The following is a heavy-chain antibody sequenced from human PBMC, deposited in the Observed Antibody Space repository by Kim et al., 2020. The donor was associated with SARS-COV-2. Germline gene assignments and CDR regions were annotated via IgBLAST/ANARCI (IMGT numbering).Heavy chain of an antibody. CDR3: ARGRTTIFGVVIAPVDY. Sequence: SETLSLTCTVSGGSISSGGYYWSWIRQHPGKGLEWIGYIYYSGSTYYNPSLKSRVTISVDTSKNQFSLKLSAVTAAETAVYYCARGRTTIFGVVIAPVDYWGQGTLVTVSS. D-gene: IGHD3-3*01. CDR1: GGSISSGGYY. J-gene: IGHJ4*02. V-gene: IGHV4-31*03. CDR2: IYYSGST.